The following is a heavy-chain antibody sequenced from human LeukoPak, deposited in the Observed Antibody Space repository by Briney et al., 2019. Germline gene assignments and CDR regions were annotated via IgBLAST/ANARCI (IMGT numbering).Heavy chain of an antibody. J-gene: IGHJ4*02. CDR3: ARDDGGYYFDY. Sequence: PGGSLRLSCAASGFTFSSYSMNWVRQAPGKGLEWVSYISSSSSTIYYADSVKGRFTISRDNAKNSLYLQMNSLRAEDTAVNYCARDDGGYYFDYWGQGTLVTVSS. CDR1: GFTFSSYS. V-gene: IGHV3-48*01. D-gene: IGHD3-16*01. CDR2: ISSSSSTI.